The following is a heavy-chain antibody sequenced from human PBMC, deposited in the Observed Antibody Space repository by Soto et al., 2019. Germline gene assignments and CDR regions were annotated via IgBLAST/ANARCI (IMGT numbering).Heavy chain of an antibody. V-gene: IGHV4-38-2*01. D-gene: IGHD6-13*01. CDR3: ATTRGIAVGGSFDH. Sequence: PSETLSLTCAVSGYSISSGYYWGWIRQPPGKGLEWIGTFYSGSTYNNPSLKSRVTISVDTSKNQFSLKLSSVAAEDTAIYYCATTRGIAVGGSFDHWGQGTLVTVSS. J-gene: IGHJ5*02. CDR2: FYSGST. CDR1: GYSISSGYY.